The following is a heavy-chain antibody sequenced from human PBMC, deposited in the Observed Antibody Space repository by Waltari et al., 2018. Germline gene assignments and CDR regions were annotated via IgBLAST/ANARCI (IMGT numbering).Heavy chain of an antibody. V-gene: IGHV1-69*14. D-gene: IGHD3-3*01. CDR2: IIPIFGTA. CDR3: ARGSGTRTPVIWFDP. Sequence: QVQLVQSGAEVKKPGSSVKVSCKASGGTFSSYAISWVRPAPGQGLEWMGGIIPIFGTANYAQKFQGRGTITADKSTSTAYMGLSSLRSEDTAVYYCARGSGTRTPVIWFDPWGQGTLVTVSS. CDR1: GGTFSSYA. J-gene: IGHJ5*02.